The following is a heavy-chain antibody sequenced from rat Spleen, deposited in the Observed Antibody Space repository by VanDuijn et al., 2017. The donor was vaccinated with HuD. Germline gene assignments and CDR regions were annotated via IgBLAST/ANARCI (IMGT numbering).Heavy chain of an antibody. J-gene: IGHJ3*01. D-gene: IGHD1-2*01. CDR3: ARHLYSAYYSSYLNWFAY. CDR2: ISYDGSST. V-gene: IGHV5-7*01. Sequence: EVQLVESGGGLVQPGRSLKLSCAASGFTFSDYNMAWVRQAPKKGLEWVATISYDGSSTYYRDSVKGRFTISRDNAKSTLYLQMDSLRSEDTATYYCARHLYSAYYSSYLNWFAYWGQGTLVTVSS. CDR1: GFTFSDYN.